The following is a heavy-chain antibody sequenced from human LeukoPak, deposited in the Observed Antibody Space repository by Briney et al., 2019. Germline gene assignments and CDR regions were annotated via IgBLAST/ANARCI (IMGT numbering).Heavy chain of an antibody. CDR3: ARGSPIAGFDY. CDR2: ISSSSTYI. D-gene: IGHD3-22*01. Sequence: GGSLRLSCAASGFTFSTYSMNWVRQAPGKGLEWVSSISSSSTYIYYADSVKGRFTISRDNAKNSLYLQMNSLRADDTAVYYCARGSPIAGFDYWGQGTLVTVSS. J-gene: IGHJ4*02. CDR1: GFTFSTYS. V-gene: IGHV3-21*01.